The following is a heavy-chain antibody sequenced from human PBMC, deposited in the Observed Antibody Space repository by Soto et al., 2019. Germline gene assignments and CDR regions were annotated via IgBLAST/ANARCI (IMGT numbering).Heavy chain of an antibody. D-gene: IGHD3-22*01. CDR2: ISYDGSNK. J-gene: IGHJ4*02. CDR3: AKRSYYDSSGYYGPIDY. Sequence: GGSLRLSCAASGFTFSSYGMHWVRQAPGKGLEWVAVISYDGSNKYYADSVKGRFTISRDNSKNTLYLQMNSLRAEDTAVYYCAKRSYYDSSGYYGPIDYWGQGTLVTVSS. V-gene: IGHV3-30*18. CDR1: GFTFSSYG.